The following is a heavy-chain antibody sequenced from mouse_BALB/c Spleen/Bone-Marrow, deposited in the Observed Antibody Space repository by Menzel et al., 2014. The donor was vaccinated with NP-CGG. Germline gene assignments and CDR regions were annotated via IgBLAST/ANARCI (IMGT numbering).Heavy chain of an antibody. V-gene: IGHV7-3*02. CDR3: ARDRHYGNYYWYFDV. D-gene: IGHD2-1*01. CDR2: IRNKANGYTT. Sequence: EVKLMESGGGLVQPEGSLRLSCATSGFTFTDYYMSWVRQPPGKALEWLGFIRNKANGYTTEYSASVKGRFTISRDNSQSILYLQMNTLRAEDSATYYCARDRHYGNYYWYFDVWGAGTTVTVSS. J-gene: IGHJ1*01. CDR1: GFTFTDYY.